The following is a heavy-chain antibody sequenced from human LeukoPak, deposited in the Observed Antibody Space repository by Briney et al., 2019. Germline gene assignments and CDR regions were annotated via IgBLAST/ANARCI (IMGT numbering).Heavy chain of an antibody. D-gene: IGHD4-17*01. V-gene: IGHV4-4*07. CDR1: GGSISSYY. CDR3: ARQTTVNYYYYYMDV. Sequence: PSETLSLTCTVSGGSISSYYWSWIRQPAGKGLEWIGRIYTSGSTNYNPSLKSRVTISVDTSKNQFSLKLSSVTAADTAVYYCARQTTVNYYYYYMDVWGKGTTVTISS. J-gene: IGHJ6*03. CDR2: IYTSGST.